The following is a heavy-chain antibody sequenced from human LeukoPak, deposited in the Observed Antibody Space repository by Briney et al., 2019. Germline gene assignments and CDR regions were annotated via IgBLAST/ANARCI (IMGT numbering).Heavy chain of an antibody. Sequence: GGSLRLSCAVSGFTFSNYVMIWVRQAPGRGLEWVSAISGTGTNTFYADSVKGRFTMSRDNPKNMLYLQMNSLRAEDTALYYCAKGIRQLGNYYYYMDVWGKGTTVTVSS. CDR3: AKGIRQLGNYYYYMDV. D-gene: IGHD7-27*01. V-gene: IGHV3-23*01. CDR2: ISGTGTNT. J-gene: IGHJ6*03. CDR1: GFTFSNYV.